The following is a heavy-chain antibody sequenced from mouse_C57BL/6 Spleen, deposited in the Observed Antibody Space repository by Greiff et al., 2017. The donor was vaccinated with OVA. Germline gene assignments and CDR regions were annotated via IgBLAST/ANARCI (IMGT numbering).Heavy chain of an antibody. J-gene: IGHJ2*01. D-gene: IGHD2-2*01. CDR1: GYTFTSYW. Sequence: QVQLQQPGAELVRPGSSVKLSCKASGYTFTSYWMDWVKQRPGQGLEWIGNIYPSDSETHYNQKFKDKATLNVDKSYSTAYMQLSSLTSEDSAVYYCAREGYDDGNYFDYWGQGTTLTVSS. CDR2: IYPSDSET. V-gene: IGHV1-61*01. CDR3: AREGYDDGNYFDY.